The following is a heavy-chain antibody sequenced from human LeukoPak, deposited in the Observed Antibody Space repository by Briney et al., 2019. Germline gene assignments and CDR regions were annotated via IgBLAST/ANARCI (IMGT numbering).Heavy chain of an antibody. CDR3: ATSTAAAGTD. D-gene: IGHD6-13*01. V-gene: IGHV3-7*03. Sequence: GGSLRLSCEASGFTFSNLWMSWVRQAPGKGLKWVANIKQDGSEKYYVDSVKGRFTISRDNAQNSLYLQTNSLRAEDTAIYYCATSTAAAGTDWGQGTLVTVSS. J-gene: IGHJ4*02. CDR2: IKQDGSEK. CDR1: GFTFSNLW.